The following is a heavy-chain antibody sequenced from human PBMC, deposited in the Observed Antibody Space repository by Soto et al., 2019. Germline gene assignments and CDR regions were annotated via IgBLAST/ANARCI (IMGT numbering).Heavy chain of an antibody. Sequence: GGSLRLSCAASRFTFTSYAMSWVRQAPGKGLEWVSCISGSGGSTYYADSVKGRFTISRDNSKNTLYLQMNSLRVEDTAVYYCARDSNYYGSGSYLGWGQGTLVTVSS. CDR2: ISGSGGST. J-gene: IGHJ4*02. V-gene: IGHV3-23*01. CDR1: RFTFTSYA. CDR3: ARDSNYYGSGSYLG. D-gene: IGHD3-10*01.